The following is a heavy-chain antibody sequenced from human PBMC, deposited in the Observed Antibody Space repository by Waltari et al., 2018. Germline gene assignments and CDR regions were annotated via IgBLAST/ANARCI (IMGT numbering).Heavy chain of an antibody. CDR1: GYSISSGYY. CDR2: IYHSGST. CDR3: ARDGLYWFDP. J-gene: IGHJ5*02. V-gene: IGHV4-38-2*02. Sequence: QVQLQESGPGLVKPSETLSLTCTVSGYSISSGYYWGWIRQPPGKGLEWIGSIYHSGSTYYNPSLKSRVTISVDTSKNQFSLKLSSVTAADTAVYYCARDGLYWFDPWGQGTLVTVSS.